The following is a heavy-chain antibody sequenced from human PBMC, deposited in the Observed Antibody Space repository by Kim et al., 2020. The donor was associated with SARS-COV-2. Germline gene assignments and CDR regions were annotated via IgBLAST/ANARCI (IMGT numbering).Heavy chain of an antibody. CDR2: VSSSSTYI. J-gene: IGHJ4*02. CDR3: ARSDGYSSGWSDY. CDR1: GFTFSSNN. D-gene: IGHD6-19*01. V-gene: IGHV3-21*01. Sequence: GGSLRLSCAASGFTFSSNNMNWVRQAPGKGLEWVSSVSSSSTYIYYADSVKGRFTISRDNAKSSLFLQMNSLRAEDTAVYYCARSDGYSSGWSDYWGQGTLVTVSS.